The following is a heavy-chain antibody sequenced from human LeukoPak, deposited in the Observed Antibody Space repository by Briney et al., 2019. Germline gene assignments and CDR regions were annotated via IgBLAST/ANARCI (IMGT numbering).Heavy chain of an antibody. D-gene: IGHD6-13*01. Sequence: SETLSLTCTVSGGSISSYYWSWIRQPPGKGLEWIGYIYYSGSTNYNPSLKSRVTISVDTSKNQFSLKLSSVTAADTAVYYCARRGGGQQLDFDYWGQGTLVTVSS. CDR2: IYYSGST. V-gene: IGHV4-59*08. CDR3: ARRGGGQQLDFDY. J-gene: IGHJ4*02. CDR1: GGSISSYY.